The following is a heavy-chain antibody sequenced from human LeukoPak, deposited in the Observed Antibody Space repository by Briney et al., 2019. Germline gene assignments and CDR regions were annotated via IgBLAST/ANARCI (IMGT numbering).Heavy chain of an antibody. CDR3: ARGGYSSGWHLDY. J-gene: IGHJ4*02. V-gene: IGHV3-33*01. CDR1: GFSFSNYA. D-gene: IGHD6-19*01. CDR2: ISYDASNQ. Sequence: GESLKISCAASGFSFSNYAMHWVRQAPGKGLEWVALISYDASNQYYKDSVKGRFTISRDDAKNSLYLQMNSLRAEDTAVYYCARGGYSSGWHLDYWGQGTLVTVSS.